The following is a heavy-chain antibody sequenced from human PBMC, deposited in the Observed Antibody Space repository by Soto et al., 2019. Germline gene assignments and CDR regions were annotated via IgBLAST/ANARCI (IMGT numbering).Heavy chain of an antibody. V-gene: IGHV4-59*01. Sequence: ETLSLTCTVSGGSISSYYWSWIRQPPGKGLEWIGYIYYSGSTNYNPSLKSRVTISVDTSKNQFSLKLSSVTAADTAVYYCARYSAVAGTKYYYYGMDVWGQGTTVTVSS. J-gene: IGHJ6*02. CDR1: GGSISSYY. D-gene: IGHD6-19*01. CDR3: ARYSAVAGTKYYYYGMDV. CDR2: IYYSGST.